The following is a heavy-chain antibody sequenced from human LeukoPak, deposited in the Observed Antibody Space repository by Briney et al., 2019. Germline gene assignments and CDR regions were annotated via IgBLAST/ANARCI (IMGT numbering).Heavy chain of an antibody. J-gene: IGHJ4*02. CDR3: ARGGVYATRAGY. V-gene: IGHV4-34*01. CDR1: GFTFSSYS. CDR2: INHSGST. Sequence: GSLRLSCAASGFTFSSYSMNWVRQPPGKGLEWIGEINHSGSTNYNPSLKSRVTISVDTSKNQFSLKLSSVTAADTAVYYCARGGVYATRAGYWGQGTLVTVSS. D-gene: IGHD2-8*01.